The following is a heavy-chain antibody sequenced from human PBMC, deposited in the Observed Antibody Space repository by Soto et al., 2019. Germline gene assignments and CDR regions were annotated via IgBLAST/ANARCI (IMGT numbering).Heavy chain of an antibody. J-gene: IGHJ6*02. Sequence: TLSLTCTVSGGSISSGDYYWSCIRQPPGKGLEWIGYIYCSGSTYYNPSLKSRVTISVDTSKNQFSLKLSSVTAADTAVYYCARGGSGSYYTPPYYYYYGMDVWGQGTTVTVSS. CDR3: ARGGSGSYYTPPYYYYYGMDV. CDR2: IYCSGST. D-gene: IGHD1-26*01. V-gene: IGHV4-30-4*01. CDR1: GGSISSGDYY.